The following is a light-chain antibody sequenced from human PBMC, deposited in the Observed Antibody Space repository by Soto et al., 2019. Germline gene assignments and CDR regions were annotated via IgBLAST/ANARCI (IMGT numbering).Light chain of an antibody. CDR1: NIGRKS. V-gene: IGLV3-21*02. Sequence: APGQTGRISCGASNIGRKSGHWYQPKPVRAPVVVVYDDSDRPSGIPERFSGANSGDTATLTISRVEAGDEADYYCHVWDSSSGHYIFGTGTKVTVL. CDR3: HVWDSSSGHYI. CDR2: DDS. J-gene: IGLJ1*01.